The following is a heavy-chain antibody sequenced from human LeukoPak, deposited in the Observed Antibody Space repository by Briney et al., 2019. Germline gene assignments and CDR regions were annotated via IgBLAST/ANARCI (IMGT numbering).Heavy chain of an antibody. CDR3: VRTIAGWHGDY. D-gene: IGHD6-19*01. J-gene: IGHJ4*02. CDR1: GGSIXXXXXX. CDR2: INYGXST. V-gene: IGHV4-30-4*01. Sequence: SETLSLTCXVSGGSIXXXXXXXSWIRXPPXXXXXWIGYINYGXSTYYXXXXKXRVXXSVXTSNNQFSLKLSSVTAADTAVYYCVRTIAGWHGDYWGQGTLVTVSP.